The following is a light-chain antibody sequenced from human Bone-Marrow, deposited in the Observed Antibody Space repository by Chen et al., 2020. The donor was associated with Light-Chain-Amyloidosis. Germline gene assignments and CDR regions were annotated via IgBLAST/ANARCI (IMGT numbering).Light chain of an antibody. Sequence: DIVMTQSPDSLALSLGERATITCKSSQNLFYHSNNKDYLAWYQQKAGQPPKLLMKWASSLKSGVSDRFSGSGSGTDFTLTISSLQSEDVALYYCQQYYSVPFTFVPGTKVEIK. CDR3: QQYYSVPFT. CDR1: QNLFYHSNNKDY. J-gene: IGKJ3*01. CDR2: WAS. V-gene: IGKV4-1*01.